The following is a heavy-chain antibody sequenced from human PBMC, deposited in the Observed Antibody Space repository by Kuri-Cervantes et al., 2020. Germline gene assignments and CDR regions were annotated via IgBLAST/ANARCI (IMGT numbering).Heavy chain of an antibody. Sequence: SQTLSLTCAVSGGSISSNNYYWGWIRQPPGKGLEWIGSIYYSGSTYYNPSLKSRVTISVDTSKNQFSLKLSSVTAADTAVYYCARGIPVDAFDIWGQGTMVTVSS. CDR3: ARGIPVDAFDI. V-gene: IGHV4-39*01. J-gene: IGHJ3*02. CDR2: IYYSGST. CDR1: GGSISSNNYY.